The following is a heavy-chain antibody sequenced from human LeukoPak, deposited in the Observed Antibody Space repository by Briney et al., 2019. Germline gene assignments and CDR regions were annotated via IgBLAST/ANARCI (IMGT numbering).Heavy chain of an antibody. Sequence: PSETLSLTCTVSGDTLSSHYWSWIREPPGKGLEWIGYIYYSGSTYYNPSLKSRVTISVDTSKNQFSLKLSSVTAADTAVYYCAREWGAAFDIGGQGTMVTVSS. CDR1: GDTLSSHY. D-gene: IGHD1-26*01. CDR3: AREWGAAFDI. CDR2: IYYSGST. V-gene: IGHV4-30-4*08. J-gene: IGHJ3*02.